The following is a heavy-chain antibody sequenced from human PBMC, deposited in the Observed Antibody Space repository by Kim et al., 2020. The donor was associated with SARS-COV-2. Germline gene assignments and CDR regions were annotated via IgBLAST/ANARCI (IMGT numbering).Heavy chain of an antibody. CDR3: ARHRSSSWDLDAFVL. Sequence: SETLSLTCTVSGGSIRSYYWSWIRQPPGKGLEWIGYTYYSGSSNYNPSLKSRATISIDTSKNQFSLKLSSVTAADTAVYNCARHRSSSWDLDAFVLWGQG. CDR2: TYYSGSS. V-gene: IGHV4-59*08. D-gene: IGHD6-13*01. CDR1: GGSIRSYY. J-gene: IGHJ3*01.